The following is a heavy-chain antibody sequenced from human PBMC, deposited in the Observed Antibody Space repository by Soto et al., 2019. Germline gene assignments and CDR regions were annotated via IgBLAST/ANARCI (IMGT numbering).Heavy chain of an antibody. CDR2: TYYRPRSYN. Sequence: QTLSLTCAISGDSVSGNSAPWNWIRQSPSRGLEWLGRTYYRPRSYNDYAVSVKSRITVNPDTSKNQFFLHLNSVTPEDTAVSSCVREFTHYVSSDSYLDPWAEAALSTVCS. V-gene: IGHV6-1*01. D-gene: IGHD5-18*01. CDR3: VREFTHYVSSDSYLDP. CDR1: GDSVSGNSAP. J-gene: IGHJ5*02.